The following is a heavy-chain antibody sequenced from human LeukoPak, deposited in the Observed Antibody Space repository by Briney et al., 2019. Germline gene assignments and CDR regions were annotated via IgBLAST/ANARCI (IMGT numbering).Heavy chain of an antibody. Sequence: PSETLSLTCTVSGGSISSYYWSWIRQPPGKGLEWIGYIYYSGSTNYNPSLESRVTISVDTSKNQFSLKLSSVTAADTAVYYCARDSRANWFDPWAREPWSPSPQ. CDR3: ARDSRANWFDP. V-gene: IGHV4-59*12. CDR1: GGSISSYY. CDR2: IYYSGST. J-gene: IGHJ5*02.